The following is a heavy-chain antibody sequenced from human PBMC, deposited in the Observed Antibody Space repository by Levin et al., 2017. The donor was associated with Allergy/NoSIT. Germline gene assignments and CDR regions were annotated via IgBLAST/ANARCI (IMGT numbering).Heavy chain of an antibody. V-gene: IGHV1-8*01. CDR1: GYTFTSYD. J-gene: IGHJ6*03. CDR2: MNPNSGNT. CDR3: ARGGTHYYYYHMDV. D-gene: IGHD1-14*01. Sequence: GGSLRLSCKASGYTFTSYDINWVRQATGQGLEWVGWMNPNSGNTAYAQKFQGRVTMTSNTSISTAYMELSSLRSEDTAVYYCARGGTHYYYYHMDVWGKGTKVTVSS.